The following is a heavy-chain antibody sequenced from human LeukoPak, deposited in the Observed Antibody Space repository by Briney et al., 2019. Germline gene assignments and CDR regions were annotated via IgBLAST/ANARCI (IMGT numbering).Heavy chain of an antibody. D-gene: IGHD3-10*01. CDR3: AKDRFFYGSGSYYNVNWFDP. CDR1: GFTFSSYA. Sequence: GGSLRLSCAASGFTFSSYAMSWVRQAPGKGLEWVSAISGSGGSTYYADSVKGRFTISRDNSKNTLYLQMNSLRAEDTAVYYCAKDRFFYGSGSYYNVNWFDPWGQGTLVTVSS. V-gene: IGHV3-23*01. CDR2: ISGSGGST. J-gene: IGHJ5*02.